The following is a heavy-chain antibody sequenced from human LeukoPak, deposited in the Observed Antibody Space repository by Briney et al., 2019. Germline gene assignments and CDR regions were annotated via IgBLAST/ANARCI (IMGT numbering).Heavy chain of an antibody. D-gene: IGHD6-13*01. CDR3: ARPQAGGAAAGTLGDY. J-gene: IGHJ4*02. Sequence: ASVKVSCKASGYTFTSYAMHWVRQAPGQRLEWMGWINAGNGNTKYSQKFQGRVTITRDTSASTAYMELSSLRSEDTAVYYCARPQAGGAAAGTLGDYWGQGTLVTVSS. CDR2: INAGNGNT. CDR1: GYTFTSYA. V-gene: IGHV1-3*01.